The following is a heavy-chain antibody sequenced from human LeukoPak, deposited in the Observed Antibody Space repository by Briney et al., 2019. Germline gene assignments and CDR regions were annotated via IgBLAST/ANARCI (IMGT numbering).Heavy chain of an antibody. CDR1: GFTVSNNY. J-gene: IGHJ6*02. CDR3: ARGYDIDV. CDR2: IYYTGTT. Sequence: GSLRLSCVVSGFTVSNNYMSWIRQPPGKALEWIGYIYYTGTTKYNPSLKSRATISLDTSKNQFSLKLTSVTAADTALFSCARGYDIDVWGQGTTVTVSS. V-gene: IGHV4-59*02.